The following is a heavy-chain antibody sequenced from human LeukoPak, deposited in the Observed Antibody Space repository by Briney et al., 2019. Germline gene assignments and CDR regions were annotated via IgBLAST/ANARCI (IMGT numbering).Heavy chain of an antibody. Sequence: GGSLRLSCAASGFTFSSYWMHWVRQAPGKGLVWVSRINSDGSSTSYADSVKGRFTISRDNAKNTLYLQMNSLRAEDTAVYYCARARHTMRRPIDAFDIWGQGTMVTVSS. CDR2: INSDGSST. D-gene: IGHD3-22*01. CDR3: ARARHTMRRPIDAFDI. V-gene: IGHV3-74*01. CDR1: GFTFSSYW. J-gene: IGHJ3*02.